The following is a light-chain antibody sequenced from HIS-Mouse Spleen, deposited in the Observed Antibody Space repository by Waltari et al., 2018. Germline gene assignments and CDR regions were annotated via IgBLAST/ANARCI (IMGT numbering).Light chain of an antibody. CDR3: AAWDDSLNGNYV. CDR1: SSNIGSNT. J-gene: IGLJ1*01. Sequence: QSVLTQPPSASGTPGQRVTISCSGSSSNIGSNTVNWYQQLPGTAPQLLIYSNNQRPSGVPGRFSGSKSGTSASLAISGLQSEDEADYYCAAWDDSLNGNYVFGTGTKVTVL. V-gene: IGLV1-44*01. CDR2: SNN.